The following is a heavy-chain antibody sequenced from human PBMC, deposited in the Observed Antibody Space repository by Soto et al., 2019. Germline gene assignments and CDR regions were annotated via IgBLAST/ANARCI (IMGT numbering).Heavy chain of an antibody. V-gene: IGHV3-30*18. CDR3: AKERSMVRGVYYYYGMDV. Sequence: QVQLVESGGGVVQPGRSLRLSCAASGFTFSSYGMHWVRQAPGKGLEWVAVISYDGSNKYYADSVKGRFTISRDNSKNALYQQMNRLRAEDTAVYYCAKERSMVRGVYYYYGMDVWGQGTTVTVSS. J-gene: IGHJ6*02. CDR2: ISYDGSNK. CDR1: GFTFSSYG. D-gene: IGHD3-10*01.